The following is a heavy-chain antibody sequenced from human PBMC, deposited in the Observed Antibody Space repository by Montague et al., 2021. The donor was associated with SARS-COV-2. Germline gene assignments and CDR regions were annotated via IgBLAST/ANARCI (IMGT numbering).Heavy chain of an antibody. D-gene: IGHD1-1*01. V-gene: IGHV4-39*01. J-gene: IGHJ4*02. CDR3: ARHAPFSDNYRRYPFNFDF. Sequence: SETLSLTCTVSGGAISTSSFHWGWVRQSPGKGLEWIATIYFSRSAYYNPSLKSRDSISIDTSKNKFSLQLTSVTAADTAVYYCARHAPFSDNYRRYPFNFDFWGQGTLVTVSS. CDR2: IYFSRSA. CDR1: GGAISTSSFH.